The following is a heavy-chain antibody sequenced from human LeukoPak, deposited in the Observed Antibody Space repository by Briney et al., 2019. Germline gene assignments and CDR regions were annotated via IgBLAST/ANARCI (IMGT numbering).Heavy chain of an antibody. CDR3: SSVRRGFGESSKYYSYYYMDV. CDR2: IYYSGST. Sequence: ASETLSLTCTVSGGSISSYYWSWIRQPPGKGLEWIGYIYYSGSTNYNPSLKSRVTISVDTSKNQFSLKLSAVTAADTAVYYCSSVRRGFGESSKYYSYYYMDVWGNGTTVTISS. CDR1: GGSISSYY. D-gene: IGHD3-10*01. J-gene: IGHJ6*03. V-gene: IGHV4-59*08.